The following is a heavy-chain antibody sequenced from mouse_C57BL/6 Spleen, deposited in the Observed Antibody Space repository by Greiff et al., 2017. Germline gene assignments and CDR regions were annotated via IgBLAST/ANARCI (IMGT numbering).Heavy chain of an antibody. V-gene: IGHV5-12*01. J-gene: IGHJ4*01. CDR1: GFTFSDYY. Sequence: EVKVEESGGGLVQPGGSLKLSCAASGFTFSDYYMYWVRQTPEKRLEWVAYISNGGGSTYYPDTVKGRFTISRDNAKNTLYLQMSRLKSEDTAMYYCARSPPDEGAMDYWGQGTSVTGSS. CDR2: ISNGGGST. CDR3: ARSPPDEGAMDY.